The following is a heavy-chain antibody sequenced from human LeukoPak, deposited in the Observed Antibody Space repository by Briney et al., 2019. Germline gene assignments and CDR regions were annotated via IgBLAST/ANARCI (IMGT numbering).Heavy chain of an antibody. V-gene: IGHV4-34*01. Sequence: SETLSLACAVYGGSFSGYYWSWIRQPPGKGLEWIGEINHSGSTNYNPSLKSRVTISVDTSKNQFSLKLSSVTAADTAVYYCARVSGCGGGSCYLGYWGQGTLVTVSS. J-gene: IGHJ4*02. CDR2: INHSGST. CDR3: ARVSGCGGGSCYLGY. CDR1: GGSFSGYY. D-gene: IGHD2-15*01.